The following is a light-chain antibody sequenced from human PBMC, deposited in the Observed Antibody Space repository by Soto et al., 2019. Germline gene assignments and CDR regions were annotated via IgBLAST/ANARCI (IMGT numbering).Light chain of an antibody. CDR3: QQLNSYPYT. Sequence: DIQLTQSPSFLSASVGDRVTITCRASQGINNYLAWHQQIPGKAPKLLIYAASTLQRGAPSRFSGSGSGTDFTLTISSLQPEDFATYYCQQLNSYPYTFGQGTKLEIK. J-gene: IGKJ2*01. CDR1: QGINNY. CDR2: AAS. V-gene: IGKV1-9*01.